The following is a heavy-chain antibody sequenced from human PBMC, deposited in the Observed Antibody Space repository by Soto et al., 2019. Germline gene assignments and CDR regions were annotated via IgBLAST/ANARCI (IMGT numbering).Heavy chain of an antibody. CDR1: GFTFSSYG. J-gene: IGHJ6*02. V-gene: IGHV3-33*01. CDR2: IWYDGSNK. CDR3: AGQLASFDWLRSSPRGVHV. D-gene: IGHD3-9*01. Sequence: GSLRLSCAASGFTFSSYGMHWVRQAPGKGLEWVAVIWYDGSNKYYADSVKGRFTISRDNSKNTLYLQMNSLRAEDTAVYYCAGQLASFDWLRSSPRGVHVWGQGTTVTVSS.